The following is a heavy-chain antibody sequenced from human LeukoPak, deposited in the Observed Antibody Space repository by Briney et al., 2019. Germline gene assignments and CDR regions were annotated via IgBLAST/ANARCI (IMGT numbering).Heavy chain of an antibody. D-gene: IGHD6-25*01. Sequence: PGGSLRLSCAASGFTFDDYGMSCVRHAPGKGLEWGSGINWDGGSTGYADSVKGRFTISRDNAKNSLYLQMNSLRAEDTALYYCAKAQAEDDAFDIWGQGTMVTVSS. CDR3: AKAQAEDDAFDI. CDR1: GFTFDDYG. CDR2: INWDGGST. V-gene: IGHV3-20*04. J-gene: IGHJ3*02.